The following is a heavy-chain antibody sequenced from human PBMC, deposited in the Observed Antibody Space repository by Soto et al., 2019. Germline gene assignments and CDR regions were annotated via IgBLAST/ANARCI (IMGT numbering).Heavy chain of an antibody. J-gene: IGHJ4*02. CDR2: VSVYNDDT. D-gene: IGHD2-15*01. CDR3: ARTCRSGGSCYHEY. Sequence: GASVKVSCTASGYTFTSYGINWVRQAPGQGLEWVGWVSVYNDDTKYAQNFQGRVSLTTDTSTSTTYMEVGSLRSDDTAVYYCARTCRSGGSCYHEYWGEGTLVTVSS. CDR1: GYTFTSYG. V-gene: IGHV1-18*01.